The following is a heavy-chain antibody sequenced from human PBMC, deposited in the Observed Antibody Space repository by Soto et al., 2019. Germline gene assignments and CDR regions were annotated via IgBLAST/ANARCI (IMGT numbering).Heavy chain of an antibody. CDR3: ERGHTPDTLVGATGADN. CDR2: ISYDGSNK. CDR1: GFTFSSYA. D-gene: IGHD1-26*01. V-gene: IGHV3-30-3*01. Sequence: GGSLRLSCAASGFTFSSYAMHWVRQAPGKGLEWVSVISYDGSNKYYADSVKGRFTISRDNTKNTLYLQMNSLRPEDTAVYYCERGHTPDTLVGATGADNWGQGTMVTVSS. J-gene: IGHJ4*02.